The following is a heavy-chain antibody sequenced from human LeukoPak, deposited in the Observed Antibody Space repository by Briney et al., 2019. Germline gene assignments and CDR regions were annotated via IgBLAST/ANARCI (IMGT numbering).Heavy chain of an antibody. D-gene: IGHD4-17*01. J-gene: IGHJ4*02. CDR3: ARGAYGDK. CDR2: ISTQSGNT. V-gene: IGHV1-18*01. CDR1: GYTLTSYG. Sequence: ASVKVSCKASGYTLTSYGIHWMRQAPGQGLEWMGWISTQSGNTNYAQKVQGRLTLTTDRSTNTAYMELRSLRPDDTAVYYCARGAYGDKWGQGTMVTVSS.